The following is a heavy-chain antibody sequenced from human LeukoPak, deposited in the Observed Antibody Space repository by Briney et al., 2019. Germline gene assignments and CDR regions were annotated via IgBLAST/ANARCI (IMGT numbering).Heavy chain of an antibody. CDR1: GFTVSSYG. V-gene: IGHV3-23*01. Sequence: GGTLRLSCAASGFTVSSYGMSWVRQAPGKGVEWGSAISGSGGSTYYADSVKGGFTISSDKSKNTLYLQMNSLRAEDTAVYYCAKEEWGFGEFPLFMDVWGKGTTVTISS. J-gene: IGHJ6*03. CDR2: ISGSGGST. CDR3: AKEEWGFGEFPLFMDV. D-gene: IGHD3-10*01.